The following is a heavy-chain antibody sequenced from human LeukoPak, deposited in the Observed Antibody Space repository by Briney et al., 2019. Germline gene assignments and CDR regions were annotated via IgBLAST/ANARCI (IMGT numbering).Heavy chain of an antibody. D-gene: IGHD1-20*01. CDR2: IYHSGSA. CDR1: GASINNYY. Sequence: KPSETLSLTCTVSGASINNYYWNWIRQPPGKGLEWIGYIYHSGSAYYNPSLKSRVTIALDRSKNQFSLKLSSVTAADTAIYYCARVITSSSFFDYWGQGTLVTVSS. V-gene: IGHV4-59*12. J-gene: IGHJ4*02. CDR3: ARVITSSSFFDY.